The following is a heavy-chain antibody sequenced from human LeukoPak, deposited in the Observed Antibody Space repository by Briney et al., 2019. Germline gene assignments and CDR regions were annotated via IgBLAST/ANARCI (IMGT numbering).Heavy chain of an antibody. Sequence: ASVKVSCKASGYTFTSYGISWVRQAPGQGLEWMGWISAYNGNTNYAQKLQVRVTMTTDTSTSTAYMELRSLRSDDTAVYYCARASISQSYYYYGMDVWGQGTTVTVSS. V-gene: IGHV1-18*01. CDR1: GYTFTSYG. D-gene: IGHD3-3*01. CDR2: ISAYNGNT. CDR3: ARASISQSYYYYGMDV. J-gene: IGHJ6*02.